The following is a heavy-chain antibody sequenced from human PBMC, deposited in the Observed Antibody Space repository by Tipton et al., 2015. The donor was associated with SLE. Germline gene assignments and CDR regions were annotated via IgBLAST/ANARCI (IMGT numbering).Heavy chain of an antibody. CDR1: GGSFSGYY. V-gene: IGHV4-34*01. D-gene: IGHD3-22*01. J-gene: IGHJ3*02. CDR3: ARRSITMIVVVITSAFDI. CDR2: INHSGST. Sequence: LRLSCAVYGGSFSGYYWSWIRQPPGKGLEWIGEINHSGSTNYNPSLKSRVTISVDTSKNQFSLKLSSVTAADTAVYYCARRSITMIVVVITSAFDIWGQGTMVTVSS.